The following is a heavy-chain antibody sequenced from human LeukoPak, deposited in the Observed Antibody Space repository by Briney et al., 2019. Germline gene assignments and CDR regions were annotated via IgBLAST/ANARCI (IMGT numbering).Heavy chain of an antibody. CDR1: GGSISSSSYY. J-gene: IGHJ4*02. D-gene: IGHD5-24*01. Sequence: SETLSLTCTVSGGSISSSSYYWGWIRQPPGKGLEWIGSIYYSGSTYYNPSLKSRVTISVDTSKNQFSLKLSSVTAADTAVYYCARDRSRLQRREFDYWGQGTLVTVSS. CDR3: ARDRSRLQRREFDY. CDR2: IYYSGST. V-gene: IGHV4-39*07.